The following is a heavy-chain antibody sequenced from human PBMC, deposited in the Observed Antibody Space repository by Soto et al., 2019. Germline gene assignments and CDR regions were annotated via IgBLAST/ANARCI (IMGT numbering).Heavy chain of an antibody. CDR2: INHSGST. CDR3: ARGVVYYYDSSGYRNWFDP. CDR1: GGSFSGYY. D-gene: IGHD3-22*01. J-gene: IGHJ5*02. V-gene: IGHV4-34*01. Sequence: PSETLSLTCAVYGGSFSGYYWSWIRQPPGKGLEWIGEINHSGSTNYNPSLKSRVTISVDTSKNQFSLKLSSVTAADTAVYYCARGVVYYYDSSGYRNWFDPWGQGTLVTVS.